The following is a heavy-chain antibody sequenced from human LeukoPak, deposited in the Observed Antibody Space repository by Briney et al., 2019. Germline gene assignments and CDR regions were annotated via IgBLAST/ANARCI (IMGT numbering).Heavy chain of an antibody. D-gene: IGHD2-15*01. J-gene: IGHJ5*02. Sequence: SETLSLTCAVYGGSFSGYYWSWIRQPPGKGLEWIGEINHSGSTNYNPSLKSRVTISVDTSKNQFSLKLSSVTAADTAVYYCARGRSGGRRALGPWGQGTLVTVSS. CDR2: INHSGST. CDR3: ARGRSGGRRALGP. CDR1: GGSFSGYY. V-gene: IGHV4-34*01.